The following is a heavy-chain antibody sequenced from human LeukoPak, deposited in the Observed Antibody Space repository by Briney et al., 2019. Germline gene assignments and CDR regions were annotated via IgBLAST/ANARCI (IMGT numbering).Heavy chain of an antibody. CDR1: GFIFSDSA. J-gene: IGHJ4*02. CDR3: SSPAHDFDFWNGYYSF. V-gene: IGHV3-73*01. CDR2: VRSKPNNYAT. D-gene: IGHD3-3*01. Sequence: GGSLKLSCAASGFIFSDSAMHWVRQASGKGLEWVGHVRSKPNNYATAYAASVKGRFTISRDDSKNTAYLQMNSLKTEDTAVYYCSSPAHDFDFWNGYYSFWGPGILVTVSS.